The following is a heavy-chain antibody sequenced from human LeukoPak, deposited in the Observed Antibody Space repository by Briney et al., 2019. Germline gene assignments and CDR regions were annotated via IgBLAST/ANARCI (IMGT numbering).Heavy chain of an antibody. CDR1: GFTFSSTT. CDR2: IKQDGGEG. D-gene: IGHD1-1*01. Sequence: GGSLRLSCAASGFTFSSTTMNWVRQAPGKGLEWVANIKQDGGEGFYVDSVRGRFTISRDNAKNSLYLQMNSLRAEDTAVYYCAREGRPNAFDIWGQGTMVTVSS. J-gene: IGHJ3*02. CDR3: AREGRPNAFDI. V-gene: IGHV3-7*01.